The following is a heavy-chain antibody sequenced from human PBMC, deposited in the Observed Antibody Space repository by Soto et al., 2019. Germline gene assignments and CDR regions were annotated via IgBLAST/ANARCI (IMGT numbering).Heavy chain of an antibody. CDR2: IDPSDSYT. Sequence: PGESLKISCKGSGYNFTSYWISWVRQMPGKGLEWTGRIDPSDSYTDYSPSFQGHVTISADKSISTAYLQWSSLRASDTAMYYCARRGGNSWYFFDPWGQGTLVTVSS. V-gene: IGHV5-10-1*01. D-gene: IGHD6-13*01. CDR1: GYNFTSYW. CDR3: ARRGGNSWYFFDP. J-gene: IGHJ5*02.